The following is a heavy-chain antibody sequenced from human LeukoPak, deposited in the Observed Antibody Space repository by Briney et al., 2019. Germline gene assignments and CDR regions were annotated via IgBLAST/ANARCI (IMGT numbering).Heavy chain of an antibody. J-gene: IGHJ5*02. CDR1: GYTFTNYY. CDR2: INPSGGST. Sequence: ASVKVSCKASGYTFTNYYMHWVRQAPGQGLEWMGIINPSGGSTSYAQKFQGRVTMTRDTSTSTVYMELSSLRSEDTAVYYCARRAECSSTSCYGKNWFDPWGQGTLVTVSS. V-gene: IGHV1-46*01. CDR3: ARRAECSSTSCYGKNWFDP. D-gene: IGHD2-2*01.